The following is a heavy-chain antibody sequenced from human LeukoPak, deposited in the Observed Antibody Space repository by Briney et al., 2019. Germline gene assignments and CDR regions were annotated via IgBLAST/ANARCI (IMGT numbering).Heavy chain of an antibody. D-gene: IGHD3-10*01. V-gene: IGHV3-48*04. CDR1: RFTFSSYS. J-gene: IGHJ4*02. CDR2: ICSSSSTI. CDR3: ARVESGPYGSGSSY. Sequence: GGSLRLSCAASRFTFSSYSMNWLRQSPGEGGEWVSYICSSSSTIYYADSVRGRFTISRDNAKNSLYLQMNSLRAEGTAVYYCARVESGPYGSGSSYWGQGTLVTVSS.